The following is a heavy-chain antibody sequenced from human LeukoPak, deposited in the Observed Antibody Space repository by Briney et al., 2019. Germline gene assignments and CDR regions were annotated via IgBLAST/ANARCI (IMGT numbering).Heavy chain of an antibody. CDR1: GFTFSNYA. D-gene: IGHD3-10*01. CDR2: ISYDGSNK. J-gene: IGHJ4*02. CDR3: ARDCCGEWYFFDY. V-gene: IGHV3-30-3*01. Sequence: GRSLRLSCAASGFTFSNYAMRWVRQAPGKGLEWVAVISYDGSNKYYADSVKGRFTISRDNSKNTLYLQMNSLRAEDTAVYYCARDCCGEWYFFDYWGQGTLVTGSS.